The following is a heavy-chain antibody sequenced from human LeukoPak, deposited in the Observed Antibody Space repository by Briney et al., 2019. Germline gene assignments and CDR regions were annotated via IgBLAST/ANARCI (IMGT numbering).Heavy chain of an antibody. CDR3: ARGYSYAYFDY. J-gene: IGHJ4*02. Sequence: SGTLSLTCIVSGGSISSYYWNWIRQPPGKGLEWIGYISYSGSTNYNPSLKSRVTISVDTSKNQFSLKLSSVTAADTAVYYCARGYSYAYFDYWGQGTLVTVSS. CDR2: ISYSGST. CDR1: GGSISSYY. D-gene: IGHD5-18*01. V-gene: IGHV4-59*01.